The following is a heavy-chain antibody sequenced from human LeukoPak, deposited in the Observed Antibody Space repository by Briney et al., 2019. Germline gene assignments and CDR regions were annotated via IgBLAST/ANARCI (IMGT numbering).Heavy chain of an antibody. CDR2: ISGSGGST. CDR1: GFTFSSYA. D-gene: IGHD2-21*01. Sequence: GSLRLSCAASGFTFSSYAMSWVRQAPGKGLEWVSAISGSGGSTYYADSVKGRFTISRDNSKNTLYLQMNSLRAEDTAVYYCARISGGDGYNSYWGQGTLVTVSS. CDR3: ARISGGDGYNSY. V-gene: IGHV3-23*01. J-gene: IGHJ4*02.